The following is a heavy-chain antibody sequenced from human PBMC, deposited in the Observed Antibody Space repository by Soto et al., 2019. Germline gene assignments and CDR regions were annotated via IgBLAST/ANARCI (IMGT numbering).Heavy chain of an antibody. D-gene: IGHD5-12*01. J-gene: IGHJ5*02. CDR2: ISAYNGNT. V-gene: IGHV1-18*01. CDR3: ARYYVDIVATYNWFDP. CDR1: GYTFTSYG. Sequence: QVQLVQSGAEVKKPGASVKVSCKASGYTFTSYGISWVRQAPGQGLEWMGWISAYNGNTNYAQKLQGRVTMTTDTSTSTAYMDLSSLRSDDTAVYYCARYYVDIVATYNWFDPWGQGTLVTVSS.